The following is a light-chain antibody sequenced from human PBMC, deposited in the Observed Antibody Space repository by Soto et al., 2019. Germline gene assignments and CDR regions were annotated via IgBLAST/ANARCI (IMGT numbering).Light chain of an antibody. V-gene: IGLV2-23*01. CDR3: SSYAGRITVV. CDR1: RSDVGGYNL. Sequence: QSGLTQTASVSGSPGQSITMSCTGSRSDVGGYNLVSWYQQHPGKAPKLLISDDNKRPAGVSDRFSGSKSGNTASLTISGLQADDEGDYYCSSYAGRITVVFGGGTKLTVL. J-gene: IGLJ2*01. CDR2: DDN.